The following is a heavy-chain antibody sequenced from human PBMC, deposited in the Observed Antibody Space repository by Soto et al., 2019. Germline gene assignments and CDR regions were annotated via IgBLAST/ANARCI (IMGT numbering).Heavy chain of an antibody. CDR2: IYYSGTT. D-gene: IGHD2-15*01. CDR1: GGSISSDVYY. V-gene: IGHV4-30-4*01. J-gene: IGHJ5*02. Sequence: SETLSLTCTVSGGSISSDVYYWSWIRQPPGKGLEWIGYIYYSGTTYYNPSLKSRVTISVDTSKNQFSLKLSSVTAADTAVYYCARTTVVVVAAAIFDPWGQGTLVTVSS. CDR3: ARTTVVVVAAAIFDP.